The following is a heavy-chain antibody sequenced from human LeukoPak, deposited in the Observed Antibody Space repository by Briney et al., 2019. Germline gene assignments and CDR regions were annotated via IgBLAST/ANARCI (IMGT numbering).Heavy chain of an antibody. Sequence: IPSETLSLTCTVSGGSISSSSYYWGWIRQPPGKGLEWIGSIYYSGSTYYNPSLKSRVTISVDTSKKQFSLKLSSVTAADTAVYYCARVSSSWYQDWYFDLWGRGTLVAVSS. CDR3: ARVSSSWYQDWYFDL. CDR2: IYYSGST. CDR1: GGSISSSSYY. J-gene: IGHJ2*01. V-gene: IGHV4-39*07. D-gene: IGHD6-13*01.